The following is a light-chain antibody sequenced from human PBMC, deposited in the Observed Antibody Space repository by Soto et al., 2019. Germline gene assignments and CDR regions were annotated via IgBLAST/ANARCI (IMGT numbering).Light chain of an antibody. CDR1: SSDVGGYNY. V-gene: IGLV2-11*01. CDR3: YTYAGSTYV. Sequence: QSVLTQPRSVSGSPGQSVTISCTGTSSDVGGYNYASWYQQHPGKVPKLMIYDVSKRPSGVPDRFSGSKSGNTASLTISGLQAEDEADYYCYTYAGSTYVFGTGTKVTVL. J-gene: IGLJ1*01. CDR2: DVS.